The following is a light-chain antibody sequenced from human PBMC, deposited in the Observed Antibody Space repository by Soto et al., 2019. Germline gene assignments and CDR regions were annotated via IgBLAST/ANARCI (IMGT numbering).Light chain of an antibody. J-gene: IGLJ2*01. V-gene: IGLV1-40*01. CDR3: QSYDSSLSVVV. Sequence: QSVLTQPPSVSGAPGQRVTISCTGSSSXIGAGYDVHWYQQLPGTAPKLLIYGNSNRPSGVPDRFSGSKSGTSASLAITGLQAEDEADYYCQSYDSSLSVVVFGGGTKLTVL. CDR1: SSXIGAGYD. CDR2: GNS.